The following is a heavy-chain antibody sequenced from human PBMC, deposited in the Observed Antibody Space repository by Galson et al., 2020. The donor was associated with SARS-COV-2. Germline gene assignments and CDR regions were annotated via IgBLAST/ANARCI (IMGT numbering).Heavy chain of an antibody. V-gene: IGHV4-31*03. CDR1: GGSISSGGYY. CDR3: ARYPEGVWGSYRQKPYFDY. CDR2: IYYSGST. Sequence: SETLSLTCTVSGGSISSGGYYWSWIRQHPGKGLEWIGYIYYSGSTYYNPSLKSRVTISVDTSKNQFSLKLSSVTAADTAVYYCARYPEGVWGSYRQKPYFDYWGQGTLVTVSS. D-gene: IGHD3-16*02. J-gene: IGHJ4*02.